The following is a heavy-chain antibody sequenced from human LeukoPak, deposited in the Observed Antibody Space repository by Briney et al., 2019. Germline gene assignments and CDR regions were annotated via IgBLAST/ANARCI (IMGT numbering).Heavy chain of an antibody. CDR2: ILQSGSAK. Sequence: PGGSLSLSCAASGFTISSYWMSWVRQPPGKGLEWVAIILQSGSAKYNVASVKGRFTISRDNAKNSVYLQMNGLRAEDTAVYYCARAGVYSSLSPAGLWGEGSLVTVS. CDR3: ARAGVYSSLSPAGL. D-gene: IGHD3-22*01. CDR1: GFTISSYW. V-gene: IGHV3-7*01. J-gene: IGHJ4*02.